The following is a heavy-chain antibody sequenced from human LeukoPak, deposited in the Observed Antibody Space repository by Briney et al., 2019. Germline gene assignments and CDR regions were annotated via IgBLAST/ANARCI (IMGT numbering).Heavy chain of an antibody. Sequence: GGSLRLSCAASGFTFGSSAMSWVRQAPGKGLEWVSSISGSGSSTYYADSVKGRFTISRDNSKNTLYLQMNSPRAEDTAVYYCAKDGDSSSRDFDYWGQGTLVTVSS. J-gene: IGHJ4*02. CDR2: ISGSGSST. D-gene: IGHD6-6*01. CDR1: GFTFGSSA. CDR3: AKDGDSSSRDFDY. V-gene: IGHV3-23*01.